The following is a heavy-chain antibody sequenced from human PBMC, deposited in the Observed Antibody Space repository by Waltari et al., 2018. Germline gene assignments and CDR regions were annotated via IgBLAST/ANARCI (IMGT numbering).Heavy chain of an antibody. J-gene: IGHJ4*02. D-gene: IGHD3-3*01. V-gene: IGHV3-53*01. CDR1: GFTFSNNY. CDR2: IYSGGST. CDR3: ARLDFWTGSYY. Sequence: EVQLVESGGGLIQPGGSLRLSCAVSGFTFSNNYMSWVRQAPGEGLEWVSVIYSGGSTYYADSVKGRFTISRDSSENTVYLQMSSLRAEDTALYYCARLDFWTGSYYWGQGTLVTVSS.